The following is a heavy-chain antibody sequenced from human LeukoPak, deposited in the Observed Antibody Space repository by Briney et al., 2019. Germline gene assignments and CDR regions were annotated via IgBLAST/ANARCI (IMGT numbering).Heavy chain of an antibody. CDR3: ARSPSYYYMGV. CDR1: GGSISSYY. CDR2: IYYSGST. J-gene: IGHJ6*03. Sequence: SETLSLTCTVSGGSISSYYWSWIRQPPGKGLEWIGYIYYSGSTNYNPSLKSRVTISVDTSKNQFSLKLSSVTAADTAVYYCARSPSYYYMGVWGKGTTVTISS. V-gene: IGHV4-59*01.